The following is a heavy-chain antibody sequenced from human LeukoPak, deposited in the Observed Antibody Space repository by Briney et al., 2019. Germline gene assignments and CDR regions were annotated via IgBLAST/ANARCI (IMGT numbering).Heavy chain of an antibody. D-gene: IGHD5-24*01. CDR3: ARPRQRWLQLLDY. J-gene: IGHJ4*02. CDR1: GFTFDDYA. V-gene: IGHV3-9*01. Sequence: GGSLRLSCAASGFTFDDYAMHWVRQAPGKGLEWVSGISWNSGSIGYADSVKGRFTISRDNAKNSLYLQMNSLRAEDTAVYYCARPRQRWLQLLDYWGQGTLVTVSS. CDR2: ISWNSGSI.